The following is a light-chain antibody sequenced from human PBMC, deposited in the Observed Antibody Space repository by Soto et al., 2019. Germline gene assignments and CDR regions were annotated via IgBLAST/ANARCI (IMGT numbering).Light chain of an antibody. CDR3: QQYGSSIT. Sequence: EIVLTQSPGNLSLSPGERATLSCRASQSVSSSYLAWYQQKPGQAPRLLIYGASSRATGIPDRFSGSGSGTDFTLTISRLEPEDFAVYYCQQYGSSITFCQGTRLEIK. V-gene: IGKV3-20*01. CDR1: QSVSSSY. J-gene: IGKJ5*01. CDR2: GAS.